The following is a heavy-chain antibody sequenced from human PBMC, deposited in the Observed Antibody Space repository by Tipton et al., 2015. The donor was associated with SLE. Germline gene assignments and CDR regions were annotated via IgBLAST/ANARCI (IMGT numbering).Heavy chain of an antibody. CDR2: IKQDGSEQ. V-gene: IGHV3-7*01. Sequence: VQLVQSGGGLVQPGGSLTLSCAVSGFTFYRHWMHWVRQAPAKGLEWVANIKQDGSEQYYVESVKGRLNNSRDNAKYSLYLQMNSLRAEDTAVCYCVRPYSYGSVYWGQGNLVTLSS. J-gene: IGHJ4*02. CDR1: GFTFYRHW. CDR3: VRPYSYGSVY. D-gene: IGHD5-18*01.